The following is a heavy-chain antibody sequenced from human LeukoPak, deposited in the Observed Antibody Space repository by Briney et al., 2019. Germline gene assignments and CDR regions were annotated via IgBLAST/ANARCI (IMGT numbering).Heavy chain of an antibody. J-gene: IGHJ4*02. CDR2: INAGNGNT. Sequence: ASVKVSCKASGYTFTSYAMHWVRQAPGQRLEGVGWINAGNGNTKYSQEFQGRVTITRDTSASTAYMELRSLRSEDTAVYYCARTTSGYDWVDYFDYWGQGTLVTVSS. D-gene: IGHD5-12*01. CDR1: GYTFTSYA. CDR3: ARTTSGYDWVDYFDY. V-gene: IGHV1-3*03.